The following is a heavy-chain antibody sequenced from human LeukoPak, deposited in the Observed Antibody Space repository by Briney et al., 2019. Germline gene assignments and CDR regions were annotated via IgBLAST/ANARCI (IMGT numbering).Heavy chain of an antibody. CDR2: ISSSSSYI. Sequence: PGGSLRLSCAASGFTFSSYSMNWVRQAPGMGLEWVSSISSSSSYIYYADSVKGRFTISRDNAKNSLYLQMNSLRAEDTAVYYRATPSSTSCCYFDYWGQGTLVTVSS. CDR3: ATPSSTSCCYFDY. J-gene: IGHJ4*02. CDR1: GFTFSSYS. D-gene: IGHD2-2*01. V-gene: IGHV3-21*01.